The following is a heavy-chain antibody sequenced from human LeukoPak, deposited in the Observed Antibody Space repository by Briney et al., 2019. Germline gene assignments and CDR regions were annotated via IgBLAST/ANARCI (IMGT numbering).Heavy chain of an antibody. V-gene: IGHV4-34*01. J-gene: IGHJ4*02. CDR2: INHSGST. D-gene: IGHD2-2*01. CDR3: ARGVRVPADYFDY. Sequence: PSETLSLTCAVYGGSFSDYYWSWIRQPPGKGLEWIGGINHSGSTNYNPSLKSRVSISVDTSKNQFSLKLSSVTAADTAVYYCARGVRVPADYFDYWGQGTLVTVSS. CDR1: GGSFSDYY.